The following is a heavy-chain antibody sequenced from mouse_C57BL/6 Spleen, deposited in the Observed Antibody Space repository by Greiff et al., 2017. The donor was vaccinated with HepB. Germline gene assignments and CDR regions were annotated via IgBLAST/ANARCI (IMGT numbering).Heavy chain of an antibody. Sequence: VKLQQPGAELVKPGASVKMSCKASGYTFTSYWITWVKQRPGQGLEWIGDIYPGSGSTNYNEKFKSKATLTVDTSSSTAYMQLSSLTSEDSAVYYCAIYDGYYYAMDYWGQGTSVTVSS. J-gene: IGHJ4*01. CDR1: GYTFTSYW. V-gene: IGHV1-55*01. CDR3: AIYDGYYYAMDY. D-gene: IGHD2-3*01. CDR2: IYPGSGST.